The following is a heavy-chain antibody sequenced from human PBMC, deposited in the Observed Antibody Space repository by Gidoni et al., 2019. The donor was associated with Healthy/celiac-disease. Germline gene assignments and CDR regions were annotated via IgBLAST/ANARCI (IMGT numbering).Heavy chain of an antibody. D-gene: IGHD5-18*01. V-gene: IGHV4-34*01. CDR2: INHSGCT. J-gene: IGHJ4*02. Sequence: PGKGLEWIGEINHSGCTNYKPSLKSPVTISVDTSKNQFSLKLSSVTAADTDVYYCERSGRPYSYGYSLTYWGQGTLVTVSS. CDR3: ERSGRPYSYGYSLTY.